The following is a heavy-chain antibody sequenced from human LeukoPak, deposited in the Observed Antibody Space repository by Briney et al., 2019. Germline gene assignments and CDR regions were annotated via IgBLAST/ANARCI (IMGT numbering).Heavy chain of an antibody. CDR1: GFTFSSYA. D-gene: IGHD6-13*01. J-gene: IGHJ4*02. Sequence: GGSLRLSCAASGFTFSSYAMHWVRQAPGKGLEWVAVISYDGSNKYYADSVEGRFTISRDNSKNTLYLQMNSLRAEDTAVYYCAREQLIKSYSFDYWGQGTLVTVSS. CDR2: ISYDGSNK. V-gene: IGHV3-30-3*01. CDR3: AREQLIKSYSFDY.